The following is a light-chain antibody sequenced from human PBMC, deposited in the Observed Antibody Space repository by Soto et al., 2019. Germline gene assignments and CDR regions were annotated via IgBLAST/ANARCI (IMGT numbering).Light chain of an antibody. V-gene: IGLV1-47*01. J-gene: IGLJ2*01. CDR1: NSNIGSKY. Sequence: QSVLTQPPSASGTPGQRVSISCSGSNSNIGSKYVDWYQQLPGTAPKLLMYRNNQRPSGVPDRFSGSKSGTSASLAISGLRSEDEADYYCAAWDNNLGGPAFCGGTKVTVL. CDR3: AAWDNNLGGPA. CDR2: RNN.